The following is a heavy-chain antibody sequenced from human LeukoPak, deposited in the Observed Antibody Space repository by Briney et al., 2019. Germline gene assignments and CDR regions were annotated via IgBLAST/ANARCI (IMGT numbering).Heavy chain of an antibody. CDR1: GFTVSNNY. J-gene: IGHJ4*02. CDR2: IYSGGNT. D-gene: IGHD6-13*01. V-gene: IGHV3-53*01. CDR3: ARDPSAAGPEY. Sequence: GGSLRLSCAASGFTVSNNYMSWVRQAPGQGLEWVSVIYSGGNTYYADSVKGRFTISRDNSKNTLYLQMNSLRGEDTAVYYCARDPSAAGPEYWGQGTLVTVSS.